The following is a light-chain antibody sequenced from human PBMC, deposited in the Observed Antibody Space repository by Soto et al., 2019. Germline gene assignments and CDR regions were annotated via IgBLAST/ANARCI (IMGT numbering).Light chain of an antibody. V-gene: IGKV1-5*01. Sequence: DIQMTQSPSTLSASIGDRVTITCRASQNINNWIAWYQQKPGKAPEFLIYDASTLESGVPSRFSGSGFGTEFSLTISSMQTDDFGSYYCQHMRTFGQGPKADIK. CDR1: QNINNW. J-gene: IGKJ1*01. CDR3: QHMRT. CDR2: DAS.